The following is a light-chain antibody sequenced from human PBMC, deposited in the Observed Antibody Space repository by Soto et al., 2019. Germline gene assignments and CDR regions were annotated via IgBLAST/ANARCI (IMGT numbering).Light chain of an antibody. CDR1: QDIAKY. CDR2: EAS. V-gene: IGKV1-33*01. J-gene: IGKJ2*01. CDR3: QQYDNLPYT. Sequence: DIQMTQSPSSLSASVGDRVTITCQASQDIAKYLSWHQQKPGKPPRLLIYEASNLETGVTSRFSASGSGTDFAFTISSLQPEDIATYYCQQYDNLPYTFGQGTKLDI.